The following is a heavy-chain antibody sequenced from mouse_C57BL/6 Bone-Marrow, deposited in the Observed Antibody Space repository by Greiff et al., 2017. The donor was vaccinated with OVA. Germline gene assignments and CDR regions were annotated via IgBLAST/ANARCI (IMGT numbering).Heavy chain of an antibody. Sequence: QVQLQQSGAELARPGASVKLSCKASGYTFTSYGISWVKQRTGQGLEWIGEIYPRSGNTYYNEKFKGKATLTADKSSSTAYMGLRSLKSEDYSVEFCLYSGYGGFFAYWGQGTLVTVSA. D-gene: IGHD1-1*01. CDR1: GYTFTSYG. CDR2: IYPRSGNT. CDR3: LYSGYGGFFAY. V-gene: IGHV1-81*01. J-gene: IGHJ3*01.